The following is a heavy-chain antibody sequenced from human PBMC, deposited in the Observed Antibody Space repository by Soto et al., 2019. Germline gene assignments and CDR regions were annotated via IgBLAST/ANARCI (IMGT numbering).Heavy chain of an antibody. CDR1: GGSFSSGDYY. Sequence: QLQESGPGLVKTSQTLSLTCTVSGGSFSSGDYYWTWIRQPPGKGLEWIGYISYSGSTDYIPSLKSRLTISFDTSKNQFSLELSSVTASDTAVYYCARALNAKRAIQLFNWGQGTLLTVSS. CDR3: ARALNAKRAIQLFN. D-gene: IGHD5-18*01. J-gene: IGHJ4*02. V-gene: IGHV4-30-4*01. CDR2: ISYSGST.